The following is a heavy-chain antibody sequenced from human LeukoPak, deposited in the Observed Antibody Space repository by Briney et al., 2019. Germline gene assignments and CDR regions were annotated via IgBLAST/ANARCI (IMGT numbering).Heavy chain of an antibody. CDR3: ARDGCSGGSCSSYYDSSGFDY. Sequence: SETLSLTCTVSGGSISSYYWSWIRQPPGKGLEWIGYIYYSGSTNYNPSLKSRVTISVDTSKNRFSLKLSSVTAADTAVYYCARDGCSGGSCSSYYDSSGFDYWGQGTLVTVSS. J-gene: IGHJ4*02. D-gene: IGHD2-15*01. CDR1: GGSISSYY. CDR2: IYYSGST. V-gene: IGHV4-59*01.